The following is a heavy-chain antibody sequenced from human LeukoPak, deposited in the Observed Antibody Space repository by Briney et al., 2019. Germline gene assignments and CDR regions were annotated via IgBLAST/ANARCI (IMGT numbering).Heavy chain of an antibody. D-gene: IGHD3-22*01. V-gene: IGHV3-23*01. CDR1: GFTFSSYA. CDR2: ISGSGGST. CDR3: AERGDLDSSGYYYDY. J-gene: IGHJ4*02. Sequence: GGSLRLSCAASGFTFSSYAMSWVRQAPGKGLEWVSAISGSGGSTYYADSVKGRFTISRDNSKNTLYLQMNSLRAEDTAVYYCAERGDLDSSGYYYDYWGQGTLVTVSS.